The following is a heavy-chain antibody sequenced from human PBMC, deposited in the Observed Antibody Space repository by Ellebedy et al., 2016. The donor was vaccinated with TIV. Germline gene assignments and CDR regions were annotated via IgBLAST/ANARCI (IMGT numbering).Heavy chain of an antibody. Sequence: GESLKISCKGSGYTFTYYWIGWVRQMPGKGLEWMGIIYPGDSDARYSPSFRGQVTISADKSTSTAYLQWSSLKALDTAMYYCARRDSSGLYDPWGQGTLVTVSS. D-gene: IGHD3-10*01. CDR2: IYPGDSDA. J-gene: IGHJ5*02. V-gene: IGHV5-51*01. CDR1: GYTFTYYW. CDR3: ARRDSSGLYDP.